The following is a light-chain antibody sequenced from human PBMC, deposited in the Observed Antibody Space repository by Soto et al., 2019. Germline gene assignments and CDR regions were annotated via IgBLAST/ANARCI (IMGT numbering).Light chain of an antibody. CDR1: QSISSY. CDR3: QQSSSTPRT. Sequence: DIQMTQSPSSLSASVRDRVTITCRASQSISSYLNWYQQKPGKAPKLLIYAASSLQSGVPSRFSGSGSGTDFTLTISSLQPEDFATYYCQQSSSTPRTFGQGTKLEIK. V-gene: IGKV1-39*01. CDR2: AAS. J-gene: IGKJ2*01.